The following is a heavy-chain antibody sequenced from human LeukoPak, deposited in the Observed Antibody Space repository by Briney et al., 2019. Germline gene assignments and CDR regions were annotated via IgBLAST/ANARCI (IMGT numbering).Heavy chain of an antibody. V-gene: IGHV3-21*01. CDR2: ISSSSSYI. J-gene: IGHJ4*02. CDR3: AREPLVRGVSFDY. D-gene: IGHD3-10*01. Sequence: GGSLRLSCAASGFTFSSYSMNWVRQAPGKGLEWISSISSSSSYIYYADSVKGRFTISRDSAKNSLYLQMNSLRAEDTAVYYCAREPLVRGVSFDYWGQGTLVTVSS. CDR1: GFTFSSYS.